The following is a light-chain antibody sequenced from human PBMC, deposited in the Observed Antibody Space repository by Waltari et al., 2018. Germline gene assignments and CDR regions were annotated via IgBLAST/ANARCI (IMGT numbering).Light chain of an antibody. V-gene: IGKV3-20*01. J-gene: IGKJ1*01. CDR2: GAS. CDR3: QPYVRLPVA. CDR1: KSVGRT. Sequence: EIVLTQSPGTLSLSPGERATLSCRASKSVGRTLAWYQQKPGQAPRLLIYGASNRATGTPDRFSGSGSWTDFSFTISRLDPADFAVYYCQPYVRLPVAFGQGTTVEIK.